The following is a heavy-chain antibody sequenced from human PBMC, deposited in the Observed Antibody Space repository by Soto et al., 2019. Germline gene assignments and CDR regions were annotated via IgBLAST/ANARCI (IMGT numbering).Heavy chain of an antibody. Sequence: QLQLQESGSGLVKPSQTLSLTCAVSGGSISRGGYSWSWIRQPPGKGLEWIGYIYHSGSTYYNPSRKSRVTISVDRSKNQFSLKLSSVTAADTAVYYCAGGIAARPLGYWGQGTLVTVSS. CDR3: AGGIAARPLGY. CDR1: GGSISRGGYS. CDR2: IYHSGST. V-gene: IGHV4-30-2*01. D-gene: IGHD6-6*01. J-gene: IGHJ4*02.